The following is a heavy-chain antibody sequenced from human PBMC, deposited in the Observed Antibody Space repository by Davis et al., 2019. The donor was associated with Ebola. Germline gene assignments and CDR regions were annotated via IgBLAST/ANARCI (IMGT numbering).Heavy chain of an antibody. Sequence: SETLSLTCTVSGDSISSYYWTWIRQLPGKGLEWIAYMSHRGGVNYNPSLKSRVTISIDTSKNQVSLKLNSVTAADTAVYYCARDGYNYSFFDSWGQGTLVTVSS. J-gene: IGHJ4*02. CDR2: MSHRGGV. V-gene: IGHV4-59*01. D-gene: IGHD5-12*01. CDR3: ARDGYNYSFFDS. CDR1: GDSISSYY.